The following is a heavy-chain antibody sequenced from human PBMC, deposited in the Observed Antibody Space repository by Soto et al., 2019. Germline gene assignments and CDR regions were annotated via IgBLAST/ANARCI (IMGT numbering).Heavy chain of an antibody. CDR3: ARDPKNYYDSSGISKVGV. V-gene: IGHV4-59*01. J-gene: IGHJ6*02. CDR1: GDSISSYY. CDR2: LYYGRSA. Sequence: SETLSLTCAVSGDSISSYYCMWIRQPPGKGLESIGYLYYGRSANYNPSLKSRVTLSVDTSTNQCSLTLSSMTAADTAVYYCARDPKNYYDSSGISKVGVWGQGTTVTVSS. D-gene: IGHD3-22*01.